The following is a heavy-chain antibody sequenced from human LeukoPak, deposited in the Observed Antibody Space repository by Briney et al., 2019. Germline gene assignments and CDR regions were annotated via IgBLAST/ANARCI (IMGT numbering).Heavy chain of an antibody. V-gene: IGHV3-23*01. Sequence: HPGGSLRLSCAVSGITLSNYGMSWGRLAPGKGLEWVSGMSANGRITYYGDSLKGRFNISKDNSKTTVYLQMHRLRVEDTAIYYCAKGGYSGYRPLTFFDSWGQGTLVSVSS. D-gene: IGHD5-12*01. CDR3: AKGGYSGYRPLTFFDS. CDR2: MSANGRIT. J-gene: IGHJ4*02. CDR1: GITLSNYG.